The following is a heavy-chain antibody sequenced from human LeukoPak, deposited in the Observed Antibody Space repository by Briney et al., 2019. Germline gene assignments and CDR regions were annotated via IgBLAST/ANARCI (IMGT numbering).Heavy chain of an antibody. Sequence: ASVKVSCKASGGTFSSYAISWVRQAPGQGLEWMGRIIPILGIANYAQKFQGRVTITADKSTSTAYMELSSLRSEDTAVYYCARGAYSGNYYLDYWGQGTLVTVSS. CDR1: GGTFSSYA. CDR3: ARGAYSGNYYLDY. V-gene: IGHV1-69*04. CDR2: IIPILGIA. J-gene: IGHJ4*02. D-gene: IGHD1-26*01.